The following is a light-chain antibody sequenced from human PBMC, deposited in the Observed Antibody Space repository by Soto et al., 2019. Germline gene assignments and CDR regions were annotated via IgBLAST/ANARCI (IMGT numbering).Light chain of an antibody. V-gene: IGKV3-15*01. Sequence: MSQSPSTLSVSPGERVTLSCRASQNIHNHMSWFLQKPGQTPRLLIYDAIIRAADVPARFSGGGSGTEFTLTISSLQSEDSAFYYCPQYKKLPITFGQGGLLEI. CDR3: PQYKKLPIT. J-gene: IGKJ5*01. CDR2: DAI. CDR1: QNIHNH.